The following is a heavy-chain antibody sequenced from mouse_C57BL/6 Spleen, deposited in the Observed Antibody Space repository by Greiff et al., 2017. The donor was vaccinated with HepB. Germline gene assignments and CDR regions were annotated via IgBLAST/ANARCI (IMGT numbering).Heavy chain of an antibody. CDR3: TTGFYLMDY. D-gene: IGHD1-1*01. V-gene: IGHV1-39*01. J-gene: IGHJ4*01. CDR2: INPNYGTT. CDR1: GYSFTDYN. Sequence: EVQLQESGPELVKPGASVKISCKASGYSFTDYNMNWVKQSNGKSLEWIGVINPNYGTTSYNQKFKGKATLTVDQSSSTAYMQLNSLTSEDTAVYYYTTGFYLMDYWGQGTSVTVSS.